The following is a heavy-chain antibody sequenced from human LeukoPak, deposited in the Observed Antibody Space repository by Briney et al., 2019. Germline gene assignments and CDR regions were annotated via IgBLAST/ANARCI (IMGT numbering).Heavy chain of an antibody. V-gene: IGHV3-30*02. J-gene: IGHJ4*02. CDR2: IRYDGSDT. Sequence: GGSLRLSCAASGFTFSSFGMHWVRQPPGKGLEWVAFIRYDGSDTYYADSVKGRFTISRDTSKNTLYLQMNSLRAEDTAVYYCARALGGGLHPDDYWGQGTLVTVSS. D-gene: IGHD3-16*01. CDR1: GFTFSSFG. CDR3: ARALGGGLHPDDY.